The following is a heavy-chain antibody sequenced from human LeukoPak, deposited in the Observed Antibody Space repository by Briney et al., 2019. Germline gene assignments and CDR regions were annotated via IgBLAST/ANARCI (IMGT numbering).Heavy chain of an antibody. CDR3: ARGHRLELRYFDWSQSFDY. D-gene: IGHD3-9*01. V-gene: IGHV4-39*07. CDR2: INHSGST. CDR1: GDSITNINYY. Sequence: SETLSLTCSVSGDSITNINYYWGWIHQPPGKGLEWIGEINHSGSTNYNPSLKSRVTISVDTSKNQFSLKLSSVTAADTAVYYCARGHRLELRYFDWSQSFDYWGQGTLVTVSS. J-gene: IGHJ4*02.